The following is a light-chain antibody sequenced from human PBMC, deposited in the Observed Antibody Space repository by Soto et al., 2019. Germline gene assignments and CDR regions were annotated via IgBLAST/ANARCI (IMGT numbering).Light chain of an antibody. V-gene: IGKV1-5*03. CDR2: KAS. CDR1: QTISSW. J-gene: IGKJ5*01. CDR3: HSRA. Sequence: DIKMTQSPSTLSGSVGDRVTITCRASQTISSWLAWYQQKPGKAPKLLIYKASTLKSGVPSRFSGSGSEAEFTLTISRLQPDDFATYFCHSRAFFQGTRLEIK.